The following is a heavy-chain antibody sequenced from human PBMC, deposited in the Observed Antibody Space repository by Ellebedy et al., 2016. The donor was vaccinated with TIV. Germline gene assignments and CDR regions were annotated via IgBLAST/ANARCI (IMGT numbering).Heavy chain of an antibody. D-gene: IGHD3-10*02. Sequence: GGSLRLSCAASGFTFSSYSMNWVRQAPGKGLEWVSYISSSSSTIYYADSVKGRFIISRDNAKNSLYLQMNGLRDEDTAVYYCARGLTMYYFDYWGQGTLVTVSS. CDR2: ISSSSSTI. J-gene: IGHJ4*02. V-gene: IGHV3-48*02. CDR1: GFTFSSYS. CDR3: ARGLTMYYFDY.